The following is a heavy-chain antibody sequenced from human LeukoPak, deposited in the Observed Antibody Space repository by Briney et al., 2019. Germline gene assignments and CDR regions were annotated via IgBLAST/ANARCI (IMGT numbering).Heavy chain of an antibody. D-gene: IGHD1-26*01. Sequence: GGSLRLSCAASAFTFSDYSMNWVRQAPGKGLEWVSYISGRSSTIYYADSVKGRFTISRDNAKNSMYLQMNSLRAEDTAVYYCARDRIKSGSYYFDYWGQGTLVAVSS. J-gene: IGHJ4*02. CDR2: ISGRSSTI. V-gene: IGHV3-48*01. CDR1: AFTFSDYS. CDR3: ARDRIKSGSYYFDY.